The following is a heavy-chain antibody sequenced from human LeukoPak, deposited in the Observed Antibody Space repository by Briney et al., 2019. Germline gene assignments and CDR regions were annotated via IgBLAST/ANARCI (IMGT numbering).Heavy chain of an antibody. CDR3: ARDSYGEAVAGTDYYYGMDV. D-gene: IGHD6-19*01. CDR2: INTNTGNP. CDR1: GYTFTSYA. Sequence: GASVKVSCKASGYTFTSYAMNWVRQAPGQGLEWMGWINTNTGNPTYAQGFTGRFVFSLDTSVSTAYLQISSLKAEDTAVYYCARDSYGEAVAGTDYYYGMDVWGQGTTVTVSS. V-gene: IGHV7-4-1*02. J-gene: IGHJ6*02.